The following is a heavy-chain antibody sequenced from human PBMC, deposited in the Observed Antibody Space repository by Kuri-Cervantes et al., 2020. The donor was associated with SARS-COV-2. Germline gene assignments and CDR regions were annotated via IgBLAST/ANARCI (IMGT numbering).Heavy chain of an antibody. D-gene: IGHD1-26*01. CDR3: ARRGEGSYLVDS. Sequence: KVSCKVSGYTFTTYWIGWVRQMPGKGLEWMGMIYPGDSDTKYSPSFEGQVTISADKSISTAHLQWSSLRASDTAMYYCARRGEGSYLVDSWGQGTLVTVSS. CDR2: IYPGDSDT. J-gene: IGHJ4*02. V-gene: IGHV5-51*01. CDR1: GYTFTTYW.